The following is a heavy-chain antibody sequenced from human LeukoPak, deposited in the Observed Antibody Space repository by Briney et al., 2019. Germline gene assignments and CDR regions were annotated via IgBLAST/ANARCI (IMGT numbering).Heavy chain of an antibody. Sequence: GESLRISCKGSGYTFTSHWISWVRQMPGKGLEWMGTIDPSDSQTKYRPSFQGHVTISVDQSISTAYLQWSSLKASDTAFYYCARPTPPHYCSAASCYSKAPYDYWGQGILVTVSS. CDR1: GYTFTSHW. CDR3: ARPTPPHYCSAASCYSKAPYDY. D-gene: IGHD2-15*01. CDR2: IDPSDSQT. V-gene: IGHV5-10-1*01. J-gene: IGHJ4*02.